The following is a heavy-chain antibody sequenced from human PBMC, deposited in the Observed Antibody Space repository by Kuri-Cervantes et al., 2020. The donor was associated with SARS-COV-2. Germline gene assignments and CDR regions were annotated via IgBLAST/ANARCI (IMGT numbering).Heavy chain of an antibody. CDR3: ARGPSAVATISYNWFDP. D-gene: IGHD5-24*01. CDR1: GGTFSSYA. V-gene: IGHV1-69*13. CDR2: IIPIFGTA. J-gene: IGHJ5*02. Sequence: SVKVSCKASGGTFSSYAISWVRQAPGQGLEWMGGIIPIFGTANYAQKFQGRVTITADESTSTAYMELSSLRSEDTAVYYCARGPSAVATISYNWFDPWGQGTLVTVSS.